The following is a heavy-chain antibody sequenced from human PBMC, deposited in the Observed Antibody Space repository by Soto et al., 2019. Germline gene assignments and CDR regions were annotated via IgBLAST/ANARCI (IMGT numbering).Heavy chain of an antibody. CDR1: GFSLSTSGVG. CDR3: AHMVCSGGSCYENWFDP. V-gene: IGHV2-5*02. Sequence: SGPTLVNPTQTLTLTCTFSGFSLSTSGVGVGWIRQPPGKALELLALIYWDDDKRYSPSLKSRLTITKDTSKNQVVLTMTNMDPVDTATYYCAHMVCSGGSCYENWFDPWGQGTLVTVSS. CDR2: IYWDDDK. D-gene: IGHD2-15*01. J-gene: IGHJ5*02.